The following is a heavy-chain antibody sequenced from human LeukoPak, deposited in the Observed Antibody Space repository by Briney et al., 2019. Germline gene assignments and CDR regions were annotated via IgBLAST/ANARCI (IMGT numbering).Heavy chain of an antibody. CDR2: ISAYNGNT. J-gene: IGHJ4*02. D-gene: IGHD2-2*01. CDR1: GYTFTSYG. V-gene: IGHV1-18*01. Sequence: ASVKVSCKASGYTFTSYGISWVRQAPGQGLEWMGWISAYNGNTNYAQKLQGRVTMTTDTSTSTVYMELRSLRSDDTAVYYCARDYCSSTSCYDYWGQGTLVTVSS. CDR3: ARDYCSSTSCYDY.